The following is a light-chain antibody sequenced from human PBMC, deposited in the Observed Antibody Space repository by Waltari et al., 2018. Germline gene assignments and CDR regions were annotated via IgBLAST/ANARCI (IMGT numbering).Light chain of an antibody. CDR3: QMYARLPVT. Sequence: EIVLTQSPGTLSLSPGERATLSCRASQSVSRVLAWYQQRPGQAPRLLIYGASNRATGIPDRFSGSGSGTDFNLTISRLEPEDFAMYYCQMYARLPVTFGQGTKVEIK. V-gene: IGKV3-20*01. J-gene: IGKJ1*01. CDR2: GAS. CDR1: QSVSRV.